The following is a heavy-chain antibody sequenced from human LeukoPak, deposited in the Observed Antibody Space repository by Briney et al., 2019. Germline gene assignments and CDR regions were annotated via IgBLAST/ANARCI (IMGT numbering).Heavy chain of an antibody. D-gene: IGHD6-6*01. V-gene: IGHV3-74*01. J-gene: IGHJ4*02. CDR1: GFTFRSNW. CDR2: INSDGSST. CDR3: ASSSIAARHPLDY. Sequence: GVSLRLSCAAYGFTFRSNWMHWVRQAPGKGLVGVSRINSDGSSTSYADSVKGRFTISRDNAKNTLYLQMNSLRAEDTAVYYCASSSIAARHPLDYWGQGTLVIVSS.